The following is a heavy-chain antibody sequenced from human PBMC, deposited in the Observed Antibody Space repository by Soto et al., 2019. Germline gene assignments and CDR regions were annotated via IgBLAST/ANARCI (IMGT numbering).Heavy chain of an antibody. D-gene: IGHD6-13*01. CDR2: IYYSGST. J-gene: IGHJ5*02. Sequence: QVQLQESGPGLVKPSQTLSLTCTVSGGSISSGGYYWSWIRQHPGKGLEWIGYIYYSGSTYYNPSLKSRVTMSVGTSKIHFALKLSSVTAAGTAVYYCARGPGSSGSLFFDHWGQGPLITVSS. CDR1: GGSISSGGYY. V-gene: IGHV4-31*03. CDR3: ARGPGSSGSLFFDH.